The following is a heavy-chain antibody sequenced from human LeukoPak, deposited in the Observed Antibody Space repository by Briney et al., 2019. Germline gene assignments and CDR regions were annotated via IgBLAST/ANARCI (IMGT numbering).Heavy chain of an antibody. D-gene: IGHD3-10*01. V-gene: IGHV5-51*01. CDR3: ARREGFGSGSSYFFDY. CDR1: GYRFASYW. J-gene: IGHJ4*02. Sequence: GESLKISCKGSGYRFASYWIGWVRQMPGKGLEWMGIIYPGDSEIRYSPSFQGQVTISADKSISTAYLQWSSLKASDTTIFYCARREGFGSGSSYFFDYWGQGTLVTVSS. CDR2: IYPGDSEI.